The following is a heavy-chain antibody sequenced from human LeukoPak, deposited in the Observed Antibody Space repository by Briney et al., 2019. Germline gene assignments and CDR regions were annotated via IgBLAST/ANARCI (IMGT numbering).Heavy chain of an antibody. Sequence: GGSLRLSCAASGFTFRSYAMSWVRQAPGKGLEWVSAISGSGGSTYYADSVKGRFTISRDNSKNTLYLQMNSLRAEDTAVYYCARAPGTIEYRDAFDIWGQGTMVTVSS. D-gene: IGHD1-1*01. J-gene: IGHJ3*02. CDR1: GFTFRSYA. CDR3: ARAPGTIEYRDAFDI. V-gene: IGHV3-23*01. CDR2: ISGSGGST.